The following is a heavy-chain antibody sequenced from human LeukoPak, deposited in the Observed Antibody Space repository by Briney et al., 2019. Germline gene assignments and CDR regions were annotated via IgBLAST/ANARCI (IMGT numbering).Heavy chain of an antibody. CDR3: ARQSLIGYGENGGFYRFFDY. CDR2: VHHSGTT. J-gene: IGHJ4*02. Sequence: ASETLSLTCTVSSGSISNYYWSWIRQSPGKGLDWIGHVHHSGTTKYNPSLSGRVSISVDTSRNQFSLSLSSVTAADTSVYYCARQSLIGYGENGGFYRFFDYWGQGILVTVSS. V-gene: IGHV4-59*08. CDR1: SGSISNYY. D-gene: IGHD4-17*01.